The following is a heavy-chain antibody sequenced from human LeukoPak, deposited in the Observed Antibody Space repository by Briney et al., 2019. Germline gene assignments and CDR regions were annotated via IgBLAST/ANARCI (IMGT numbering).Heavy chain of an antibody. Sequence: PSETLSLTCTVSGGSISSYYWSWIRQPPGKGLEWIGYIYYSGSTNYNPFLKSRVTISVDTSKNQFSLKLSSVTAADTAVYYCARDAVPAAMAGANWFDPWGQGTLVTVSS. D-gene: IGHD2-2*01. CDR1: GGSISSYY. CDR3: ARDAVPAAMAGANWFDP. V-gene: IGHV4-59*01. CDR2: IYYSGST. J-gene: IGHJ5*02.